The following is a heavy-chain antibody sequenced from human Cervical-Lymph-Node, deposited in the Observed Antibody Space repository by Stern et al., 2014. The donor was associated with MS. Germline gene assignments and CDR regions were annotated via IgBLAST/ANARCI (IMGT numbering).Heavy chain of an antibody. CDR3: ARSITVTPLEF. Sequence: QVQLVQSGAELKRPGASVKVSCKASGYTFTAYYIHWVRQAPGKGLVWMGRLNPSSGATDLAQTLHGRVTLTRDTSITTAYMELTRLTSDDTAMYYCARSITVTPLEFWGQGTLVAVS. J-gene: IGHJ4*02. D-gene: IGHD4-17*01. CDR1: GYTFTAYY. V-gene: IGHV1-2*06. CDR2: LNPSSGAT.